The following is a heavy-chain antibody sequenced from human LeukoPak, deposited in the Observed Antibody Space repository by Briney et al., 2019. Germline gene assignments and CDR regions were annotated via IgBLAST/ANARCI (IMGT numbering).Heavy chain of an antibody. V-gene: IGHV1-69*05. CDR1: GGTFSSYA. J-gene: IGHJ3*02. Sequence: GASVKVSCKASGGTFSSYAISWVRQAPGQGREWMGRIIPIFGTANYAQKFQGRVTITTDESTSTAYMELSSLRSEDTAVYYCARTKSEYYDILTGYYFDLAFDIWGQGTMVTVSS. CDR2: IIPIFGTA. CDR3: ARTKSEYYDILTGYYFDLAFDI. D-gene: IGHD3-9*01.